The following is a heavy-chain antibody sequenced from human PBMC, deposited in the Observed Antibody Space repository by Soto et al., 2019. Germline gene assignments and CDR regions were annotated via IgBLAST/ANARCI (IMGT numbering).Heavy chain of an antibody. D-gene: IGHD1-1*01. CDR1: GFISSDVW. CDR2: IKGKTEGGTT. CDR3: TTDPHSTGTKY. Sequence: ETLSLSCAASGFISSDVWMSWVRQAPGAGLEWVGRIKGKTEGGTTDYAAPVKGRFTISRDASKKTLYLQMNSLKTEDTAVYYCTTDPHSTGTKYWGQGTLVTVSS. J-gene: IGHJ4*02. V-gene: IGHV3-15*01.